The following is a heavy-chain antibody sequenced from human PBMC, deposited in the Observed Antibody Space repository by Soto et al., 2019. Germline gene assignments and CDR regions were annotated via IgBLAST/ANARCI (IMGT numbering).Heavy chain of an antibody. V-gene: IGHV1-69*13. CDR3: ARVVPNDIVVVPAAIFGFDP. J-gene: IGHJ5*02. CDR2: IIPIFGTA. Sequence: GATVKPSCKASVYTFSVYLISCVRMAPRQGLEWMGGIIPIFGTANYAQKFQGRVTITADESTSTAYMELSSLRSEDTAVYYCARVVPNDIVVVPAAIFGFDPWGQGTLVTVSS. CDR1: VYTFSVYL. D-gene: IGHD2-2*01.